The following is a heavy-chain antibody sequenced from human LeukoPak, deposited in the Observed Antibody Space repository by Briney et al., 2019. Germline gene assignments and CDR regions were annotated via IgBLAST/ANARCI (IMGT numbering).Heavy chain of an antibody. Sequence: SETLSLTCAVSRYSISSGYYWGWIRQPPGKGLEWIGSIYHSGSTYYNPSLKSRVTISVDTSKNQFSLKMSSVTVADTAVYYCASGYNYGYPFDSWGQGTLVTVSS. CDR2: IYHSGST. CDR3: ASGYNYGYPFDS. D-gene: IGHD5-18*01. J-gene: IGHJ4*02. V-gene: IGHV4-38-2*01. CDR1: RYSISSGYY.